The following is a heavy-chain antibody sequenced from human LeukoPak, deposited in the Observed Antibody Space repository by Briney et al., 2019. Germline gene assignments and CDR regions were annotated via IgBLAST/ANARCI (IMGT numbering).Heavy chain of an antibody. J-gene: IGHJ5*02. CDR1: GYTFTGYY. CDR2: INPNSGGT. Sequence: GASVKVSCKASGYTFTGYYMHWVRQAPGQGLEWMGWINPNSGGTNYAQKFQGRVTMTMDTSISTAYMELSRLRSDDTAVYYRARGGLLRYFDWLFADWFDPWGQGTLVTVSS. V-gene: IGHV1-2*02. D-gene: IGHD3-9*01. CDR3: ARGGLLRYFDWLFADWFDP.